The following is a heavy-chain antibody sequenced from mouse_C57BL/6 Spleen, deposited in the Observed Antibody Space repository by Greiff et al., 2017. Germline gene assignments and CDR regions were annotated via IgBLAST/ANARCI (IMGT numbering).Heavy chain of an antibody. Sequence: EVNLVESGGGLVKPGGSLKLSCAASGFTFSDYGMHWVRQAPEKGLEWVAYISSGSSTIYYADTVKGRFTISRDNAKNTLFLQMTSLRSEDTAMYYCARSYDGYYGYYAMDYWGQGTSVTVSS. CDR1: GFTFSDYG. CDR3: ARSYDGYYGYYAMDY. CDR2: ISSGSSTI. J-gene: IGHJ4*01. V-gene: IGHV5-17*01. D-gene: IGHD2-3*01.